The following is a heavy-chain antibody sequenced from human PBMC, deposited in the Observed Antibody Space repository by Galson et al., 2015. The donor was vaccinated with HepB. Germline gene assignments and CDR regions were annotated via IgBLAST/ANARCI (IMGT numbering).Heavy chain of an antibody. CDR1: GFTFSSYA. Sequence: SLRLSCAASGFTFSSYAMSWVRQAPGKGLEWVSTITGSGGTGGTTYYADSVKGRFTISRDNSKNTLYLQTNSLRAEDTAIYYCAKPFRLVDRTSWYLAFDYWGQGTLVSVSS. CDR2: ITGSGGTGGTT. V-gene: IGHV3-23*01. J-gene: IGHJ4*02. CDR3: AKPFRLVDRTSWYLAFDY. D-gene: IGHD6-13*01.